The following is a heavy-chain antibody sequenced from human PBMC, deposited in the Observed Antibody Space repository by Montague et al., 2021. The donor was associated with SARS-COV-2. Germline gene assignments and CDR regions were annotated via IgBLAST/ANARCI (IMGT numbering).Heavy chain of an antibody. CDR1: GASVRTYY. J-gene: IGHJ6*02. CDR2: LYTSGST. CDR3: ARDGADYSFAYYHEMDV. V-gene: IGHV4-4*07. Sequence: SETLSLTCTVSGASVRTYYWNWIRQSAGKKLEWMGRLYTSGSTYYNPSFKSRVTMSLDTSKNLFSLNLSSMTAADTAVYYCARDGADYSFAYYHEMDVWGQGIAVTVSS. D-gene: IGHD5-12*01.